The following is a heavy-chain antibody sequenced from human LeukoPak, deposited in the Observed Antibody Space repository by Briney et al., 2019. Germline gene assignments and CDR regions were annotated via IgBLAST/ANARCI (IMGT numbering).Heavy chain of an antibody. D-gene: IGHD2-2*01. V-gene: IGHV3-30*04. Sequence: GGSLRLSCAASGFTFSSCAMHWVRQAPGKGLEWVAVISYDGSNKYYADSVKGRFTISRDNSKNTLYLQMNSLRAEDTAVYYCASNLPVMVPAATYGMDVWGQGTTVTVSS. CDR2: ISYDGSNK. CDR3: ASNLPVMVPAATYGMDV. CDR1: GFTFSSCA. J-gene: IGHJ6*02.